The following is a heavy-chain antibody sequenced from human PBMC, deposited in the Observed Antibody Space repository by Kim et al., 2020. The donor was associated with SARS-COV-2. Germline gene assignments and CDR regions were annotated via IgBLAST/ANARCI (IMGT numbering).Heavy chain of an antibody. D-gene: IGHD6-13*01. CDR3: ARASSSSWYNLPDNWFDP. Sequence: SRVTISVDTSKNQFSVKLSSVTAADTAVYYCARASSSSWYNLPDNWFDPWGQGTLVTVSS. V-gene: IGHV4-39*07. J-gene: IGHJ5*02.